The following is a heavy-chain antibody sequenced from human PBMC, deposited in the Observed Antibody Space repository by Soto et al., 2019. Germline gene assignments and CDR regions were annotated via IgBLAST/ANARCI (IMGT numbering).Heavy chain of an antibody. CDR3: ARRITSALDY. V-gene: IGHV3-23*01. CDR1: GFTFSNYN. J-gene: IGHJ4*02. CDR2: ITGSGYYT. D-gene: IGHD1-20*01. Sequence: EVQLLESGGGLVQPGGSLRLSCVASGFTFSNYNMNWVRQAPGTGLEWVYVITGSGYYTNYADSVKGRFTISSDTSKNPLPPQTTRLRALDTSVYFCARRITSALDYWGQGNLVTVSS.